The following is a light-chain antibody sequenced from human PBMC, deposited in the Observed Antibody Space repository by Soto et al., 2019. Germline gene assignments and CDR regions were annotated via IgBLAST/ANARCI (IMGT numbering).Light chain of an antibody. CDR3: QQYNNWPPIT. CDR1: QSVSSN. CDR2: GAS. J-gene: IGKJ5*01. V-gene: IGKV3-15*01. Sequence: EIVMTQSPATLSVSPGERATLSCRASQSVSSNFAWHQQKPGQAPRLLIYGASTRATGVPARFSGSRSGTEFTLTISSLQSEDFAVYYRQQYNNWPPITFGQGTRLEIK.